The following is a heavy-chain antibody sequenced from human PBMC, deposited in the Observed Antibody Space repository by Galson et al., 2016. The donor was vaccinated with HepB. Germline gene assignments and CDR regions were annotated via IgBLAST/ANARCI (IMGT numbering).Heavy chain of an antibody. CDR1: GFTFSSYA. Sequence: SLRLSCAASGFTFSSYAMSWVRQAPGKGLEWVSGISGSGGSTYYADSVKGRFTISRDTSKNTLYLQMNSLRAEDTAVYYCAKVAPDYDFWSGYTVHYYFDYWGQGTLVTVSS. CDR2: ISGSGGST. D-gene: IGHD3-3*01. CDR3: AKVAPDYDFWSGYTVHYYFDY. J-gene: IGHJ4*02. V-gene: IGHV3-23*01.